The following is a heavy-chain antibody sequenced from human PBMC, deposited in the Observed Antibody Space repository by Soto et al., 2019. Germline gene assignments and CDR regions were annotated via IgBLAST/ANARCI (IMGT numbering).Heavy chain of an antibody. CDR3: ARSPRNWGFDY. CDR2: ISNSGSTI. CDR1: GFTFNTYT. J-gene: IGHJ4*02. V-gene: IGHV3-48*01. D-gene: IGHD7-27*01. Sequence: PGGSLRLSCAASGFTFNTYTMNWVRQAPGKGLEWVSYISNSGSTIYYADSVKGRFTISRDNAKNSLYLQMSSLRSEDTAVYYCARSPRNWGFDYWGLGTLVTVSS.